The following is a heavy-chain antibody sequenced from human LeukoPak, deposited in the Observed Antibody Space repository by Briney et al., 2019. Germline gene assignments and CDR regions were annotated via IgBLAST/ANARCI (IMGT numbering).Heavy chain of an antibody. J-gene: IGHJ4*02. Sequence: ASVKVSCKASGYTFTGYYIHWVRQAPGQGLEWMGRINPNSGDTNYPQNFQGRVTMTRDTSGSTSNMELSRLRSDDTAVYYCAGERRFGDLLLFDYWGLGTLVTVSS. CDR2: INPNSGDT. CDR1: GYTFTGYY. D-gene: IGHD3-10*01. CDR3: AGERRFGDLLLFDY. V-gene: IGHV1-2*06.